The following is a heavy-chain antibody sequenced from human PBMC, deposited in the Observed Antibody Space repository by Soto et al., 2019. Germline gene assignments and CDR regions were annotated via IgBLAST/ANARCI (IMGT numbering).Heavy chain of an antibody. Sequence: QVQLQESGPGLVKPSQTLSLTCTVSGGSITSDDYVWSWIRQPPGKCLEWIGFVYSTGNSYYNPSLTSRLSISSDRSKNQFSLSLSSVTDADTAVYYCARVRSGYDKYYFDYWGQGILVTVSS. CDR3: ARVRSGYDKYYFDY. J-gene: IGHJ4*02. CDR1: GGSITSDDYV. D-gene: IGHD5-12*01. V-gene: IGHV4-30-4*01. CDR2: VYSTGNS.